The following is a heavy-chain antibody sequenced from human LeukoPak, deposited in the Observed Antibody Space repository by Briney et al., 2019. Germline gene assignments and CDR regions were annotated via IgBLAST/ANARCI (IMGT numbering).Heavy chain of an antibody. Sequence: GGSLRLSCAASGFTFSSYSMNWVRQPPGKGLEWVAFIRYDGSNKYYADSVKGRFTISRDNSKNTLYLQMNSLRAEDTAVYYCAKDLLGWSCIVGADAVDYWGQGTLVTVSS. CDR2: IRYDGSNK. V-gene: IGHV3-30*02. CDR3: AKDLLGWSCIVGADAVDY. CDR1: GFTFSSYS. J-gene: IGHJ4*02. D-gene: IGHD1-26*01.